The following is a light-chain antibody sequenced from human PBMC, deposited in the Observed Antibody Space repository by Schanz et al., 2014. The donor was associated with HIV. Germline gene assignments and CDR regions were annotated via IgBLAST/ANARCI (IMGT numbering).Light chain of an antibody. CDR2: GAS. CDR1: QSVSSN. Sequence: EIVMTQSPATLSVSPGERATLSCRASQSVSSNLAWYQQKPGQAPRLLISGASTRATGIPARFSGSGSGTEFTLTISSLQSEDFAVYYCQQRSTWPLTFGGGTKVGIK. V-gene: IGKV3-15*01. CDR3: QQRSTWPLT. J-gene: IGKJ4*01.